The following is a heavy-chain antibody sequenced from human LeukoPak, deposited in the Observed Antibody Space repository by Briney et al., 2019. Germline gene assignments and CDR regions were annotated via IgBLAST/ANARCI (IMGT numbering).Heavy chain of an antibody. Sequence: ASVKVSCKASGYTFTSYDMHWVGQAPGQGLEWMGIINPSAGSTSYAQKFQGRVTMTRDTSTSTVYMELSSLRSEDTAVYYCARAGGYIYGHWYFDLWGRGTLVTVSS. CDR2: INPSAGST. J-gene: IGHJ2*01. CDR3: ARAGGYIYGHWYFDL. D-gene: IGHD5-18*01. V-gene: IGHV1-46*01. CDR1: GYTFTSYD.